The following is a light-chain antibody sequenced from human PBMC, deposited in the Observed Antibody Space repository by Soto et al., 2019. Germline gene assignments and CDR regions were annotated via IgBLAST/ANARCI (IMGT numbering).Light chain of an antibody. Sequence: EIVLTQSPGTLSLSPGERATLSCRASQSVSSSYLAWYQQKPGQAPRLLIYGASSRATGIPDRFSGSGSGADFTLTISRLEPEDFAVYYCQQYGSSPPWTXGQGTKVDIK. CDR3: QQYGSSPPWT. CDR2: GAS. J-gene: IGKJ1*01. CDR1: QSVSSSY. V-gene: IGKV3-20*01.